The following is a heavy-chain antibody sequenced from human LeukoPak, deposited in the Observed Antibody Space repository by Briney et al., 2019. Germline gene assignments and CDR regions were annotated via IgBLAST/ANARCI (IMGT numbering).Heavy chain of an antibody. CDR2: IKQDGSEK. CDR1: GFTFSSYW. V-gene: IGHV3-7*05. Sequence: GGSLRLSCAASGFTFSSYWMSWVRQAPGKGLEWVANIKQDGSEKYYVDSVKGRFTISRDNAKNSLYLQMSSLRAEDTAIHYCAKDCSSTSCPTSDYWGQGTLVTVSS. CDR3: AKDCSSTSCPTSDY. J-gene: IGHJ4*02. D-gene: IGHD2-2*01.